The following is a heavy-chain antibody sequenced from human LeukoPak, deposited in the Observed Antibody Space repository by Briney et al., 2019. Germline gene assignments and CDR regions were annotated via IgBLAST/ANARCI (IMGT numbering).Heavy chain of an antibody. Sequence: PGGSLRLSCAASGFTFSSYAMSWVRQAPGKGLEWVSGISGSGANTDYADSVKGRFTISRDNSKATLYVQMNSLTAEDTAVYFCAKGWSIYYDGSGFPDYWGQGTLVTVSS. CDR1: GFTFSSYA. D-gene: IGHD3-22*01. V-gene: IGHV3-23*01. CDR3: AKGWSIYYDGSGFPDY. CDR2: ISGSGANT. J-gene: IGHJ4*02.